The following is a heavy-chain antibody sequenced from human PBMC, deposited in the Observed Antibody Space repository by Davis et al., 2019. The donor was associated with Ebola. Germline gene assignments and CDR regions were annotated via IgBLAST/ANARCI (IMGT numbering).Heavy chain of an antibody. CDR1: GGSISSSSYY. CDR2: SYYSGST. CDR3: ARHTISGSYYRGPFDY. J-gene: IGHJ4*02. D-gene: IGHD1-26*01. V-gene: IGHV4-39*01. Sequence: MPSETLSLTCTVSGGSISSSSYYWGWIRQPPGKGLEWIGWSYYSGSTYYNASLKSRVTISVDTSMNQFSLKLSSVTAADTSVYFCARHTISGSYYRGPFDYWGQGTLVTVSS.